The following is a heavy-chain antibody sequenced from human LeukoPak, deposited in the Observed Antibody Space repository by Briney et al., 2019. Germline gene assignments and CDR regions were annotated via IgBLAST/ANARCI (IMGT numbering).Heavy chain of an antibody. Sequence: SETLSLTCTVSGGSISSSSYYWGWIRQPPGKGLEWIGSIYYSGSTYYNPSLKSRVTISVDTSKNQFSLKLSSVTAADTAVYYCARDSYYDILTGTPPSYGMDVWGQGTTVTVSS. CDR1: GGSISSSSYY. CDR3: ARDSYYDILTGTPPSYGMDV. CDR2: IYYSGST. J-gene: IGHJ6*02. D-gene: IGHD3-9*01. V-gene: IGHV4-39*07.